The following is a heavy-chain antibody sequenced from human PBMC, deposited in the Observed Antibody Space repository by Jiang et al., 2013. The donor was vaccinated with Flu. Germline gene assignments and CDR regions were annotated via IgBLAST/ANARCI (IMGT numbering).Heavy chain of an antibody. D-gene: IGHD2-21*02. CDR3: ARQRSVVVTAYDY. V-gene: IGHV1-2*02. J-gene: IGHJ4*02. Sequence: SGAEVKKPGASVKVSCKASGYTFTGYYMHWVRQAPGQGLEWMGWINPNSGGTNYAQKFQGRVTMTRDTSISTAYMELSRLRSDDTAVYYCARQRSVVVTAYDYWGQGTLVTVSS. CDR1: GYTFTGYY. CDR2: INPNSGGT.